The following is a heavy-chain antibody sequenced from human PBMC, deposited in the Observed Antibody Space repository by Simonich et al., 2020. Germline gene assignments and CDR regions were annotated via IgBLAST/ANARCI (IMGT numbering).Heavy chain of an antibody. CDR2: SNPNRGGT. D-gene: IGHD2-15*01. J-gene: IGHJ2*01. Sequence: QVQLVQSGAEVKKPGASVKVSCKASGYTFTGYYMHWVRQAPGQGLEWMGRSNPNRGGTNSGQKFKGRLTMTRDKSYIHAYMEWSRLRSEDTAVYYCARDGGNCSGGSCYWYFDLWGRGTLVTVSS. CDR1: GYTFTGYY. V-gene: IGHV1-2*06. CDR3: ARDGGNCSGGSCYWYFDL.